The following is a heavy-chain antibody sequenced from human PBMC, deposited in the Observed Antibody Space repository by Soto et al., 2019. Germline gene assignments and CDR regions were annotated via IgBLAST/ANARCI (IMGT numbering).Heavy chain of an antibody. Sequence: SETLSLTCTVSGGSISSGGYYWSWIRQHPGRGLEWIGYIYYSGSTYYNPSLKSRVTISVDTSKNQFSLKLSSVTAADTAVYYCAAVHQVVVAAPFDYWGQGTLVTVSS. J-gene: IGHJ4*02. CDR3: AAVHQVVVAAPFDY. CDR2: IYYSGST. V-gene: IGHV4-31*03. CDR1: GGSISSGGYY. D-gene: IGHD2-15*01.